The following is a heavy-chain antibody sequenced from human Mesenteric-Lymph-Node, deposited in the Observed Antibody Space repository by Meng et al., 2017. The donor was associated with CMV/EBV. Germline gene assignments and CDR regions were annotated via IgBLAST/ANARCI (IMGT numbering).Heavy chain of an antibody. CDR3: ARGYIVVVPAAIDY. CDR2: ISSSGSTI. V-gene: IGHV3-48*03. Sequence: GESLKISCAASGFTFSSYEMNWVRQAPGKGLEWVSYISSSGSTIYYADSVKGRFTISRDNAKNSLYLQMNSLRAEDTAVYYCARGYIVVVPAAIDYWGQGTLVTVSS. CDR1: GFTFSSYE. D-gene: IGHD2-2*01. J-gene: IGHJ4*02.